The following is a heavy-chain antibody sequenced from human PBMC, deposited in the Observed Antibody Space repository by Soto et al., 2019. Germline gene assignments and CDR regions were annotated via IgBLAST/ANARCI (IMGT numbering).Heavy chain of an antibody. D-gene: IGHD3-22*01. J-gene: IGHJ4*02. CDR1: GFTFSSYG. Sequence: GGSLRLSCAASGFTFSSYGMHWVRQAPGKGLEWVAVISYDGSNKYYADSVKGRFTISRDNSKNTLYLQMNSLRAEDTAVYYCAKGGVWDYDSSAIADYWGQGTLVTVSS. CDR3: AKGGVWDYDSSAIADY. V-gene: IGHV3-30*18. CDR2: ISYDGSNK.